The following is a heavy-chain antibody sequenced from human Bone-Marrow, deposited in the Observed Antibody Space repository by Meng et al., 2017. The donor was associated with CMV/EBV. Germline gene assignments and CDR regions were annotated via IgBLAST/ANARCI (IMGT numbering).Heavy chain of an antibody. Sequence: FTVSSYAMEWVRQAPGKGLEWVAIISYDGSNKYYADSVKGRFTISRDNSRNTLYLQVNSLRAEDTAVYYCAREYYDTNGHTSGLDYWGQGTLVTVSS. CDR2: ISYDGSNK. J-gene: IGHJ4*02. D-gene: IGHD3-22*01. V-gene: IGHV3-30*04. CDR1: FTVSSYA. CDR3: AREYYDTNGHTSGLDY.